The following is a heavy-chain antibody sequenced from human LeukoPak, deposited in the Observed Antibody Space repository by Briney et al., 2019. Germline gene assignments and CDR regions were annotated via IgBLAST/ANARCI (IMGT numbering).Heavy chain of an antibody. J-gene: IGHJ5*02. CDR3: ARDVDSSGLNWFDP. CDR1: GGTFSSYA. CDR2: IIPIFGIA. V-gene: IGHV1-69*04. Sequence: ASVKVSCKASGGTFSSYAISWVRQAPGQGLEWMGRIIPIFGIANYAQKFQGRVTITADKSTSTAYMELSSLGSEDTAVYYCARDVDSSGLNWFDPWGQGTLVTVSS. D-gene: IGHD6-19*01.